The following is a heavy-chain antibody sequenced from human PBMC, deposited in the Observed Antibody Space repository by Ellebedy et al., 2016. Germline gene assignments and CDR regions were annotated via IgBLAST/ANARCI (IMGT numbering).Heavy chain of an antibody. CDR3: ARAPDYDILTGYYYGMDV. D-gene: IGHD3-9*01. V-gene: IGHV4-4*07. CDR2: IYTSGST. CDR1: GGSISSYY. Sequence: SETLSLTXTVSGGSISSYYWSWIRQPAGKGLEWIGRIYTSGSTNYNPSLKSRVTMSVDTSKNQFSLKLSSVTAADTAVYYCARAPDYDILTGYYYGMDVWGQGTTVTVSS. J-gene: IGHJ6*02.